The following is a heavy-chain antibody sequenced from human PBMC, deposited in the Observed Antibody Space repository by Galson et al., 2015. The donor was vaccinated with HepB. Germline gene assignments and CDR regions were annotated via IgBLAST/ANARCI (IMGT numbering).Heavy chain of an antibody. J-gene: IGHJ4*02. D-gene: IGHD6-19*01. CDR1: GFTFSSYA. V-gene: IGHV3-30*04. CDR3: ARDGAVAGTFDY. Sequence: SLRLSCAASGFTFSSYAMHWVRQAPGKGLEWVAVISYDGSNKYYADSVKGRFTISRDNSKNTLYLQMNSLRAEDTAVYYCARDGAVAGTFDYWGQGTLVTVSS. CDR2: ISYDGSNK.